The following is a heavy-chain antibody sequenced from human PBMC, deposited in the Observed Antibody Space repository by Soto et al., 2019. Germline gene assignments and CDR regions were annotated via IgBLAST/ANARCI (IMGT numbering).Heavy chain of an antibody. CDR3: ARGGATMIRGAFDI. D-gene: IGHD1-26*01. J-gene: IGHJ3*02. Sequence: SETLSLTCTVSGGSISSYYWSWIRQPPGKGLEWIGYIYYSGSTNYNPSLKSRVTISVDTSKNQFSLKLSSVTAADTAVYYCARGGATMIRGAFDIWGQGTMVTVSS. V-gene: IGHV4-59*01. CDR2: IYYSGST. CDR1: GGSISSYY.